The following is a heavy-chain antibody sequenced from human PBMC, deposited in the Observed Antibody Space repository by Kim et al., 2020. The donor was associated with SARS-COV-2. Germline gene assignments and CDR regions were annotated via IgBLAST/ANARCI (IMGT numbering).Heavy chain of an antibody. CDR1: GFNFSDYY. D-gene: IGHD3-10*01. J-gene: IGHJ5*02. Sequence: GGSLRLSCAASGFNFSDYYMSWIRQAPGKGLEWISYISTADNPIYYADSVKGRFTISRDSAKNSLYLQMNSLRAEDTAVYYCARDSGSHRVVRGLNNWFDPWGQGPLLTLSS. V-gene: IGHV3-11*01. CDR2: ISTADNPI. CDR3: ARDSGSHRVVRGLNNWFDP.